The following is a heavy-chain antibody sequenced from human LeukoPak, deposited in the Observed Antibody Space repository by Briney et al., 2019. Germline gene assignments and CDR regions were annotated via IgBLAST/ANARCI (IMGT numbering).Heavy chain of an antibody. CDR2: ISGSAGSA. CDR3: AKDPPMRRVIHYFDY. V-gene: IGHV3-23*01. CDR1: GFTFSSYD. J-gene: IGHJ4*02. D-gene: IGHD3-10*01. Sequence: GGSLRLSCAASGFTFSSYDMSWVREAPGKGLEWVSAISGSAGSAYYADSVKGRLTLSRDNSKNTLYLQMNSLRADDTAVYYCAKDPPMRRVIHYFDYWGQGTLVTVSS.